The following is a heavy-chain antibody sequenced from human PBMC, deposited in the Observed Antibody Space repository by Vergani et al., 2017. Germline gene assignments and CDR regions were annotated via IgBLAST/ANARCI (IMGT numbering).Heavy chain of an antibody. CDR2: ISSSSSYI. Sequence: EVQLVESGGGLVKPGGSLRLSCAASGFTFSIYSMNWVRQAPGKGLEWVSSISSSSSYIYYADSVKGRFTISRDNAKNSLYLQMNSLRAEDTAVYYCARDSAAAGTPFDYWGQGTLVTVSS. CDR3: ARDSAAAGTPFDY. V-gene: IGHV3-21*01. D-gene: IGHD6-13*01. CDR1: GFTFSIYS. J-gene: IGHJ4*02.